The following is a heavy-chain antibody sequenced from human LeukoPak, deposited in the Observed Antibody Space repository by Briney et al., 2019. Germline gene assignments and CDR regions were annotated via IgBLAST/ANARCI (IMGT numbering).Heavy chain of an antibody. D-gene: IGHD4-17*01. CDR2: ISGSGGST. Sequence: PGGSLRLSCAASGFTFSSYAMSWVRQAPGKGLEWVSAISGSGGSTYYADSVKGRFTISRDNSKNTLYLQMNSLRAEDTAVYYCAKESVRAYGDYVSGDYWGQGTLVTVSS. CDR1: GFTFSSYA. J-gene: IGHJ4*02. CDR3: AKESVRAYGDYVSGDY. V-gene: IGHV3-23*01.